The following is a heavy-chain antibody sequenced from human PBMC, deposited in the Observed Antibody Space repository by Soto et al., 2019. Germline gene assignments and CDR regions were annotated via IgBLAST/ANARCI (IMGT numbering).Heavy chain of an antibody. CDR3: AREIIRVKGYCSSTSCLASRYGMDV. CDR1: GGTFSSYA. CDR2: IIPIFGTA. D-gene: IGHD2-2*01. J-gene: IGHJ6*02. V-gene: IGHV1-69*13. Sequence: ASVKVSCKASGGTFSSYAISWVRQAPGQGLEWMGGIIPIFGTASYAQKFQGRVTITADESTSTAYMELSSLRSEDTAVYYCAREIIRVKGYCSSTSCLASRYGMDVWGQGTTVTVSS.